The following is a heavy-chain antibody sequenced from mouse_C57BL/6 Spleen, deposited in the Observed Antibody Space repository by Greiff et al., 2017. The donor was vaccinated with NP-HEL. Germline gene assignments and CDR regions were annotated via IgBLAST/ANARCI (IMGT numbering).Heavy chain of an antibody. V-gene: IGHV1-42*01. CDR2: INPSTGGT. J-gene: IGHJ2*02. Sequence: EVQLQQSGPELVKPGASVKISCKASGYSFTGYYMNWVKQSPEKSLEWIGEINPSTGGTTYNQKFKAKATLTVDKSSSTAYMQLKSLTSEDSAVYYCARGNYYGSSYDWGQGTSLTVSS. D-gene: IGHD1-1*01. CDR1: GYSFTGYY. CDR3: ARGNYYGSSYD.